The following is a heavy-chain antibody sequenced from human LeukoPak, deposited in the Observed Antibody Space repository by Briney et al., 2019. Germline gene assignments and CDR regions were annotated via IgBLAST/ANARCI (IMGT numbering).Heavy chain of an antibody. J-gene: IGHJ4*02. Sequence: ASVKVSCKASGYTLTRYAMNWVRQAPGQGLEWMVWINTNTGNPTYAQGFPGRFVFSLDTSVSTAYLQISSLKAEDTAVYYCARVPGVYYYDSSGYYFPFDYWGQGTLVSVSS. CDR1: GYTLTRYA. D-gene: IGHD3-22*01. V-gene: IGHV7-4-1*02. CDR2: INTNTGNP. CDR3: ARVPGVYYYDSSGYYFPFDY.